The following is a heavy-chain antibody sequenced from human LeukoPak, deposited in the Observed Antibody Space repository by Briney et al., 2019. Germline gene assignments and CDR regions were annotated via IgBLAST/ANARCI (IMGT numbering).Heavy chain of an antibody. CDR2: IIPIFGTA. D-gene: IGHD6-13*01. CDR1: GGTFSSYA. CDR3: ARAGSIAAAAFDP. V-gene: IGHV1-69*13. Sequence: SVKVSCKASGGTFSSYAISWVRQAPGQGLEWMGGIIPIFGTANYAQKFQGRVTITADESTSTAYMELSSLRSEDTAVYYCARAGSIAAAAFDPWGQGTLVTVSS. J-gene: IGHJ5*02.